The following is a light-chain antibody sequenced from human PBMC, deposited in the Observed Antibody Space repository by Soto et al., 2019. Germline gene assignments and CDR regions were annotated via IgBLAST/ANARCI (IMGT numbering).Light chain of an antibody. V-gene: IGKV3-11*01. CDR2: DVS. CDR1: ESVTDY. Sequence: EIVLTQSPATLSLSPGGRGTLSCRASESVTDYLAWYQQKPGQAPRLLVYDVSNRAAGIPTRFSGGGSGTDFTLTISNVEPEDFAVYYCQQRGDWPWTFGQGTKVDIK. J-gene: IGKJ1*01. CDR3: QQRGDWPWT.